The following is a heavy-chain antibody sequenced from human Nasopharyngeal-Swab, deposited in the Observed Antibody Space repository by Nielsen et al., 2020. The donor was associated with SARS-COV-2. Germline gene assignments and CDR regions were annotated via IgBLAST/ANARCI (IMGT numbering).Heavy chain of an antibody. CDR2: INPTGGST. Sequence: ASVKVSCKASGYSFTSYYMQWVRQAPGPGLEWMGIINPTGGSTTYAQKFQGRVTMTRDTSTSTVYMELSSLRSEDTAVYYCAKTIAVAGVFDYWGQGTLVTVSS. CDR1: GYSFTSYY. V-gene: IGHV1-46*01. D-gene: IGHD6-19*01. J-gene: IGHJ4*02. CDR3: AKTIAVAGVFDY.